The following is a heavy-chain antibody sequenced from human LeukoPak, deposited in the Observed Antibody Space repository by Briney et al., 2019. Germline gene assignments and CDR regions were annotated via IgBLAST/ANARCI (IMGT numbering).Heavy chain of an antibody. D-gene: IGHD3-9*01. CDR2: ISYDGSNK. CDR3: ARVRGDILTGYLNYYYGMDV. CDR1: GFTFSSYA. V-gene: IGHV3-30*04. J-gene: IGHJ6*04. Sequence: GRSLRLSCAASGFTFSSYAMHWVRQAPGKGLGWVAVISYDGSNKYYADSVKALFTISRENSKNSLYLQMNSLRSENTAVYYWARVRGDILTGYLNYYYGMDVWGKGTTVTVSS.